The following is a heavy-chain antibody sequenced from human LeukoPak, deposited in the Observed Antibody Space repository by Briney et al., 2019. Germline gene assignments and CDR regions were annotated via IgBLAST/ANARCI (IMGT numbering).Heavy chain of an antibody. CDR1: GFTFSSYA. CDR2: ISANGGIT. Sequence: PGGSLRLSCAASGFTFSSYAMSWVRQAPGKGLEWVSAISANGGITYYAGSVKGRFTISRDNSKNTLNLQMHSLRAEDTAVYYCVAVHSGGYVFDCWGQGTLVTVSS. D-gene: IGHD1-26*01. J-gene: IGHJ4*02. CDR3: VAVHSGGYVFDC. V-gene: IGHV3-23*01.